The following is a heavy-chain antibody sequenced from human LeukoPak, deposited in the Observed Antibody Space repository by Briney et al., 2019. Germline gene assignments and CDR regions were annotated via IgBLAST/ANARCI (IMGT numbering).Heavy chain of an antibody. Sequence: GGSLRLSCAASGFTFSDHAMFWVRQAPGKGLEWVSAIRGTGTTTFYAASVKGRFTISRDNSKNTADLQMNSLRAEDTAVYYCAKVSWLGTLPSYHFDSWGQGTQVTVS. J-gene: IGHJ4*02. V-gene: IGHV3-23*01. D-gene: IGHD6-19*01. CDR2: IRGTGTTT. CDR1: GFTFSDHA. CDR3: AKVSWLGTLPSYHFDS.